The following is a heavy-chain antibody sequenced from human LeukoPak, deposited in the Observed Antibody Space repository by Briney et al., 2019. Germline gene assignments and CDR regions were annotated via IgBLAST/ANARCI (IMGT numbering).Heavy chain of an antibody. CDR2: ISTSSIYI. V-gene: IGHV3-21*01. CDR1: GFTFSSYT. J-gene: IGHJ4*02. D-gene: IGHD3-22*01. Sequence: GGSLRLSCAASGFTFSSYTMNWVRQAPGKGLEWVSSISTSSIYIYYADSVKGRFTISRDNAKNSLYLQMNSLRAEDTAVYYCARDVEDYDSSGYYYSFDYWGQGTLVTVSS. CDR3: ARDVEDYDSSGYYYSFDY.